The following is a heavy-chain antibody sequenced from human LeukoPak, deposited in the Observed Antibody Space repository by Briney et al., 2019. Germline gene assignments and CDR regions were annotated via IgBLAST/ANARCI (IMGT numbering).Heavy chain of an antibody. Sequence: GGSLRLSCVASGFTYSHSGMHWVRQAPGKGLEWVAFIQYDGNTIFYADSVKGRFTISRDNSKNTLYLQMNSLRAEDTAVYYCARGGPAAGRFDYWGQGTLVTVSS. CDR1: GFTYSHSG. D-gene: IGHD6-13*01. CDR2: IQYDGNTI. V-gene: IGHV3-30*02. CDR3: ARGGPAAGRFDY. J-gene: IGHJ4*02.